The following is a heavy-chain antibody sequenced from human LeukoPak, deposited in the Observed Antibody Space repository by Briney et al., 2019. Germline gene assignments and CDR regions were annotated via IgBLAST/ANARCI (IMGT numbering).Heavy chain of an antibody. V-gene: IGHV3-48*01. J-gene: IGHJ5*02. CDR1: GFTFSYHS. CDR2: ISSSSSTI. Sequence: PGGSLRLSCAASGFTFSYHSMIWVRKAPGKGLEWLSYISSSSSTIYYANSVKGRFTISRDDAKISLYLQMNSLRADDTAVYYCAADPVPWGQGTLVTVSS. CDR3: AADPVP.